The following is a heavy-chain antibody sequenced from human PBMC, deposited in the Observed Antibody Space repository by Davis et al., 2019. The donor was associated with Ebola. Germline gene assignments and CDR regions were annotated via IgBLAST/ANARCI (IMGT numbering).Heavy chain of an antibody. CDR3: TRGHSSVDIYAFDV. CDR1: AFTFRDHY. J-gene: IGHJ3*01. D-gene: IGHD2-2*03. Sequence: GESLKISCVDSAFTFRDHYMDWVRQAPGKGLEWVGRTANRGNSYTTEYAASVKDRFSISRDDSKRSVFLQMNSLRTEDTALYYCTRGHSSVDIYAFDVWGPGTMVTVSS. V-gene: IGHV3-72*01. CDR2: TANRGNSYTT.